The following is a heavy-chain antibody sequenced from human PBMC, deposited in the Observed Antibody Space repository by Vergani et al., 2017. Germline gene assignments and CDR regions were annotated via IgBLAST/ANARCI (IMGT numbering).Heavy chain of an antibody. D-gene: IGHD2-21*01. Sequence: QVRLEESGPGLVKPSETLSLTCSVSGYSIGSGFYWAWIRQSPGEGLQWLTSIHNRGKTYHNPSLKSLVSVSLDTSKNRFSLNLTSVTATDTAVYYCARSEGDYWYFGLWGPGSRVTVSS. V-gene: IGHV4-38-2*01. CDR2: IHNRGKT. CDR1: GYSIGSGFY. CDR3: ARSEGDYWYFGL. J-gene: IGHJ2*01.